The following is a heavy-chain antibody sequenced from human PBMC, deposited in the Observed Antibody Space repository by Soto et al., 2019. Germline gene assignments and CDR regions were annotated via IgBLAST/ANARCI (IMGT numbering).Heavy chain of an antibody. D-gene: IGHD6-13*01. V-gene: IGHV4-61*01. Sequence: SETLSLTCTVSGASVRNDNYYWSWIRQPPGKGLEWIGYIYYGGSTNYSPSLKSRVTMSVDTAKNQFFLNLKSVTAADTAVYYCARGSWKGDYWGQGTLVTVS. CDR1: GASVRNDNYY. CDR2: IYYGGST. J-gene: IGHJ4*02. CDR3: ARGSWKGDY.